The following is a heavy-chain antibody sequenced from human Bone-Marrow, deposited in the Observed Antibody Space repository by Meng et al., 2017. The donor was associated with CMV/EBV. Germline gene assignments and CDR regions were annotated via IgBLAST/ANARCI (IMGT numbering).Heavy chain of an antibody. CDR2: MNPNSGNT. D-gene: IGHD2-2*02. J-gene: IGHJ6*01. V-gene: IGHV1-8*01. Sequence: ASVKVSCKASGYTFTSYDINWVRQATGQGLEWMGWMNPNSGNTGYAQKFQGRVTMTRDTSTSTVYMELSSLRSEDTAVYYCAGGYCSSTSCYNSNYGMDVWGQGTTVTVSS. CDR3: AGGYCSSTSCYNSNYGMDV. CDR1: GYTFTSYD.